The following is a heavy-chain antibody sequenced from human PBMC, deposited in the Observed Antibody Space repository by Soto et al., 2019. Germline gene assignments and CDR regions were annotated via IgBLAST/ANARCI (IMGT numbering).Heavy chain of an antibody. V-gene: IGHV1-69*06. CDR2: IIPIFGTA. CDR3: ARVADNWNYSPRSWFDP. J-gene: IGHJ5*02. Sequence: SVKVSCKASGGTFSSYAISWVRQAPGQGLEWMGGIIPIFGTANYAQKFQGRVTITADKSTSTAYMELSSLRSEDTAVYYCARVADNWNYSPRSWFDPWGQGTLVTVSS. D-gene: IGHD1-7*01. CDR1: GGTFSSYA.